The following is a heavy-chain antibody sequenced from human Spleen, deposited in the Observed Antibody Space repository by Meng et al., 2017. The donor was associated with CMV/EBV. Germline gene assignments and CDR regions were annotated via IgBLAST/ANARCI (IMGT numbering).Heavy chain of an antibody. CDR3: AKVTGVYYYYGMDV. J-gene: IGHJ6*02. CDR2: VSGNTGNT. CDR1: GFRFSAYT. V-gene: IGHV3-23*01. Sequence: GGSLRLSCAASGFRFSAYTMSWVRQIPGRGLERVSAVSGNTGNTFYADSVKGRFTISRDDSRDTVFLQMNSLRAEDTAVYYCAKVTGVYYYYGMDVWGQGTTVTVSS. D-gene: IGHD4-23*01.